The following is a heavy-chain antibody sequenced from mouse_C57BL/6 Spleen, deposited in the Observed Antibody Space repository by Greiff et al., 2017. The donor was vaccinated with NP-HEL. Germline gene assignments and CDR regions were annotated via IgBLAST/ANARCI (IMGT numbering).Heavy chain of an antibody. V-gene: IGHV1-50*01. J-gene: IGHJ3*01. CDR2: IDPSDSYT. Sequence: QVQLKQSGAELVKPGASVKLSCKASGYTFTSYWMQWVKQRPGQGLEWIGEIDPSDSYTNYNQKFKGKATLTVDTSSSTAYMQLSSLTSEDSAVYYCARPDGYYDAYWGQGTLVTVSA. CDR1: GYTFTSYW. CDR3: ARPDGYYDAY. D-gene: IGHD2-3*01.